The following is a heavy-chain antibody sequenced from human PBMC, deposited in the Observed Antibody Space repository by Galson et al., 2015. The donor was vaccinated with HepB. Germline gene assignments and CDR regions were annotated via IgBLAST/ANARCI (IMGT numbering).Heavy chain of an antibody. D-gene: IGHD3-3*01. J-gene: IGHJ5*02. CDR1: GGSISSTSYY. Sequence: SETLSLTCSVSGGSISSTSYYWGWIRQPPGKGLEWIGSIFYSGSTYYNPSLKSRVTISVDTSKNQFSLKLSSVTAADTAVYYCARERGNYDFWSGYSPKAGFDPWGQGTLVTVSS. CDR2: IFYSGST. V-gene: IGHV4-39*07. CDR3: ARERGNYDFWSGYSPKAGFDP.